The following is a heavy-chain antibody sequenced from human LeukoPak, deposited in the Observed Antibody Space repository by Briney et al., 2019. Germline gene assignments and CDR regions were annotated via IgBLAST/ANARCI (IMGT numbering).Heavy chain of an antibody. Sequence: PGGSLRLSCAASGFTFSSYGMHWVRQAPGKGLEWVAFIRYDGSNKYYADSVKGRFTISRDNSKNTLYLQMNSLRAEDTAVYYCARDSNDYVWGSYRPHITYFDLWGRGTLVTVSS. CDR3: ARDSNDYVWGSYRPHITYFDL. CDR1: GFTFSSYG. CDR2: IRYDGSNK. D-gene: IGHD3-16*02. J-gene: IGHJ2*01. V-gene: IGHV3-30*02.